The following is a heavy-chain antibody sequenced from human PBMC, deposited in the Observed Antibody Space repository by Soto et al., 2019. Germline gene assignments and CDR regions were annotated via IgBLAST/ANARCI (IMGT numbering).Heavy chain of an antibody. Sequence: QVQLVQSGAEVKKPGASVKVSCKASGYTFTSYGISWVRQAPGQGLEWMGWISAYNGNTNYAQKLQGRVTMATDTSXSXXYMELRSLRSDDTAVYYCARAYYYESSGYYYYFDYWGQGTLVTVSS. D-gene: IGHD3-22*01. CDR1: GYTFTSYG. V-gene: IGHV1-18*01. J-gene: IGHJ4*02. CDR3: ARAYYYESSGYYYYFDY. CDR2: ISAYNGNT.